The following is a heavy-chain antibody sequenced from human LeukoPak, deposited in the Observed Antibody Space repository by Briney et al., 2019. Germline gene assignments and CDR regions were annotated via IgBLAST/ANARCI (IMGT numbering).Heavy chain of an antibody. V-gene: IGHV1-2*02. CDR2: INPNSGGT. D-gene: IGHD5-24*01. J-gene: IGHJ4*02. CDR3: ASTSCYNELDY. Sequence: ASVKVSCQASGYTLTGHYMHWVRQAPGQGLEWMGWINPNSGGTNYAQKFQGRVTMTKDTSISTAYMGLSRLRSDDTAVYYCASTSCYNELDYWGQGTLVTVSS. CDR1: GYTLTGHY.